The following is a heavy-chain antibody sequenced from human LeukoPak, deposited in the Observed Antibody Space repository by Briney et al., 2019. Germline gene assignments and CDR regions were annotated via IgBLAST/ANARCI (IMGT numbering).Heavy chain of an antibody. CDR1: GYTFTGYY. CDR3: ARRYCSGGSCYVDY. V-gene: IGHV1-2*02. Sequence: ASVKVSCKASGYTFTGYYVHWVRQAPGQGLEWMGWINPNSGGTNYAQKFQGRVTMTRDTSISTAYMELSRLTSDDTAVYYCARRYCSGGSCYVDYWGQGSLVTVSS. D-gene: IGHD2-15*01. CDR2: INPNSGGT. J-gene: IGHJ4*02.